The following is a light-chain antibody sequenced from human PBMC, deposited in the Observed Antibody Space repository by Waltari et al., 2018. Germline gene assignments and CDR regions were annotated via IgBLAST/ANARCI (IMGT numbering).Light chain of an antibody. CDR3: QQYGSSPRT. J-gene: IGKJ1*01. CDR2: GAS. CDR1: QSVSSSY. V-gene: IGKV3-20*01. Sequence: EIVLTQSPGTLSLSPGERATLSCRASQSVSSSYLAWYQQNTGQAPRLRIYGASSRATGIPDRCSGSGSWTDVSLTISRLEPEDFAVYYCQQYGSSPRTFGQGTKVEIK.